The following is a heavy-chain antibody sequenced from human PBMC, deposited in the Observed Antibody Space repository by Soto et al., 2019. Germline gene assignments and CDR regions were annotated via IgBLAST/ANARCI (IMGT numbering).Heavy chain of an antibody. CDR1: GFTFSSYG. V-gene: IGHV3-33*01. J-gene: IGHJ6*02. D-gene: IGHD1-1*01. CDR3: ARELEGVTGTPAWAYYYYGMDV. Sequence: QVQLVESGGGVVQPGRSLRLSCAASGFTFSSYGMHWVRQAPGKGLEWVAVIWYDGSNKYYADSVKGRFTISRDNSKNTLYLQRNSLRAEDTAVYYCARELEGVTGTPAWAYYYYGMDVWGQGTTVTVSS. CDR2: IWYDGSNK.